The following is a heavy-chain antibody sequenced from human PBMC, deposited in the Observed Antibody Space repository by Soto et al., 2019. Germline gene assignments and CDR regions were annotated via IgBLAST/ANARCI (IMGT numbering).Heavy chain of an antibody. V-gene: IGHV3-49*03. Sequence: PGGSLRLSCRASGFSFGDYDMSWIRQAPGKGLEWVGLIRSEPYAGTTQYAASVKDRFTISRHDSRRILYLQMNSLKTEDTAVYYCTSEEITGTPYYYGMDVWGQGTTVTVSS. CDR2: IRSEPYAGTT. CDR3: TSEEITGTPYYYGMDV. J-gene: IGHJ6*02. D-gene: IGHD1-20*01. CDR1: GFSFGDYD.